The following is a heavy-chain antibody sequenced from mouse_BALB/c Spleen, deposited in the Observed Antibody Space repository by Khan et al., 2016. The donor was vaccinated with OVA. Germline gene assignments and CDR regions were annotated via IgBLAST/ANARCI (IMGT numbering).Heavy chain of an antibody. V-gene: IGHV1S81*02. D-gene: IGHD2-1*01. CDR2: INPNNGGT. J-gene: IGHJ3*01. CDR3: TRAGNGTFTY. Sequence: VQLQQSGAELVKPGASVKLSCKASGYTFSSYYMYWVKQRPGQGLEWIGEINPNNGGTNFNQNFKSKATLTVDKSSSTAFMQLGSLTSEDSAVYYCTRAGNGTFTYWGQGTLVTVSA. CDR1: GYTFSSYY.